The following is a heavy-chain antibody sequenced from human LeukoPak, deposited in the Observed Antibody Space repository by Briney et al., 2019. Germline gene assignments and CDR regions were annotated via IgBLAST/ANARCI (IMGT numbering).Heavy chain of an antibody. CDR1: GFTFSNAW. CDR2: IKSKTDGATT. CDR3: TASAVAGGFDI. Sequence: GGSLRLSCAASGFTFSNAWMNWVRQAPGKGLEWVGRIKSKTDGATTDYTAPVKGRITISRDDSKNTLYLEMNSLKTEDTGIYFCTASAVAGGFDIWGQGTMVTVSS. V-gene: IGHV3-15*01. D-gene: IGHD6-19*01. J-gene: IGHJ3*02.